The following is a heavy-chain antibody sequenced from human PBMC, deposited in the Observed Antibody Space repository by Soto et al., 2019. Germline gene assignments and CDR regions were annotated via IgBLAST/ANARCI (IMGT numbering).Heavy chain of an antibody. D-gene: IGHD3-3*01. J-gene: IGHJ6*03. CDR2: IKQDGSEK. CDR3: AREEKYYDFWSGYYTPSYYYMDV. CDR1: GFTFSSYW. Sequence: GGSLRLSCAASGFTFSSYWMSWVRQAPGKGLEWVANIKQDGSEKYYVDSVKGRFTISRDNAKNSLYLQMNSLRAEDTAVYYCAREEKYYDFWSGYYTPSYYYMDVWGKGTTVTVSS. V-gene: IGHV3-7*01.